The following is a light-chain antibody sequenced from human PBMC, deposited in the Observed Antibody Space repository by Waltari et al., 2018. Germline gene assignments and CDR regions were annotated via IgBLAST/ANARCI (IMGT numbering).Light chain of an antibody. J-gene: IGLJ2*01. Sequence: QSALTQPPSVSGAPRQRVTIPCSGSTSNIGDPAVNWYQLFPGKSPKLVIYYDDLLPSCVSDRFSGSKSGSSASLAISGLQSEDEALYFCAAWDVSLNALIFGGGTKLTVL. V-gene: IGLV1-36*01. CDR1: TSNIGDPA. CDR2: YDD. CDR3: AAWDVSLNALI.